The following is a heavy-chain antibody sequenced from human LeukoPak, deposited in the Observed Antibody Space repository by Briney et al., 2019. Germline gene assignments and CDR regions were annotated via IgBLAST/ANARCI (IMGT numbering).Heavy chain of an antibody. D-gene: IGHD2-2*01. CDR3: ARSRCSSISCASRGAFDI. CDR1: GGSISNYY. V-gene: IGHV4-4*07. J-gene: IGHJ3*02. Sequence: SETLSLTCNVSGGSISNYYWSWIRQPAGKGLELIGRIYTSGSTNYNPSLKSRVTMSVDTSKNQFSLKLSSVTAAGTAVYYCARSRCSSISCASRGAFDIWGQGRMVTVSS. CDR2: IYTSGST.